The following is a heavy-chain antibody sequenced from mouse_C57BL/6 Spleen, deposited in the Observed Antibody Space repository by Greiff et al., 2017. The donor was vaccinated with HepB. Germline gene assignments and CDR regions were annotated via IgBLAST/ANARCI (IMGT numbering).Heavy chain of an antibody. J-gene: IGHJ1*03. D-gene: IGHD4-1*01. CDR3: ARRETGTWYFDV. Sequence: QVQLKQPGAELVKPGASVKLSCKASGYTFTSYWMHWVKQRPGQGLEWIGMIHPNSGSTNYNEKFKSKATLTVDKSSSTAYMQLSSLTSEDSAVYYCARRETGTWYFDVWGTGTTVTVSS. V-gene: IGHV1-64*01. CDR2: IHPNSGST. CDR1: GYTFTSYW.